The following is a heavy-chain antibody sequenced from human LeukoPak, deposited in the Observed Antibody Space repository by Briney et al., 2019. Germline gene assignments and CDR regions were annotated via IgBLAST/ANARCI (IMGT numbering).Heavy chain of an antibody. V-gene: IGHV5-51*01. D-gene: IGHD2-21*01. CDR1: GHLFTNSW. CDR3: ARHGIYGGDLLFDY. Sequence: GESLKTSFKVPGHLFTNSWIGWVRPMPGKGLEWMGIIYPGDSDTRYSPSFQGQVTISADKSISTAYLQWSSLKASDGAMCYCARHGIYGGDLLFDYWGQGTLVTVSS. J-gene: IGHJ4*02. CDR2: IYPGDSDT.